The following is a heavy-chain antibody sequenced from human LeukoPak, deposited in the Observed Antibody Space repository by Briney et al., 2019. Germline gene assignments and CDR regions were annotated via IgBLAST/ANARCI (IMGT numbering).Heavy chain of an antibody. D-gene: IGHD4-17*01. J-gene: IGHJ5*02. Sequence: SQTLSLTCTVSGGSISSGDYYWSWIRQPPGKGLEWIGYIYYSGSTYYNPSLKSRVTISVDTSKNQFSLKLSSVTAADTAVYYCARVRPFRGLSRTLTVRDNWFDPWGQGTLVTVSS. CDR3: ARVRPFRGLSRTLTVRDNWFDP. CDR1: GGSISSGDYY. V-gene: IGHV4-30-4*08. CDR2: IYYSGST.